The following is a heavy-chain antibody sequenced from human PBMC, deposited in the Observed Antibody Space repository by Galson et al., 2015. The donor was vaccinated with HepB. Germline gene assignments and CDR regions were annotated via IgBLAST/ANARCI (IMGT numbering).Heavy chain of an antibody. J-gene: IGHJ4*02. Sequence: SLRLSCAASGFTFSSYAMHWVRQAPGKGLEYVSAISSNGGSTYYADSVKGRFTISRDNSKNTLYLQMSSLRAEDTAVYYCVKFVGSGWSTDADYWGQGTLVTVSS. V-gene: IGHV3-64D*06. CDR1: GFTFSSYA. CDR2: ISSNGGST. D-gene: IGHD6-19*01. CDR3: VKFVGSGWSTDADY.